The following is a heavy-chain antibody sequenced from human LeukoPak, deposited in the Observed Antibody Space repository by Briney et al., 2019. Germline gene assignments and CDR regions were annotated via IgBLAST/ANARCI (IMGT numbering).Heavy chain of an antibody. CDR3: ARSSGSGSYFDY. J-gene: IGHJ4*03. CDR2: LYSRGSP. D-gene: IGHD3-10*01. Sequence: PSETLSLTCTVSGASISTYYWSWIRQSPGKGLEWIGYLYSRGSPNYNPSLKRRVTISVDTSKNLFSLTLTSVTAADTAVYYCARSSGSGSYFDYWGQGTLVTVSS. V-gene: IGHV4-59*01. CDR1: GASISTYY.